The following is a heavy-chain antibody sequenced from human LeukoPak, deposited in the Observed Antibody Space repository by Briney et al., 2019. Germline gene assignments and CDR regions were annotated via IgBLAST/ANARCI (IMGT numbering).Heavy chain of an antibody. J-gene: IGHJ4*02. CDR1: GGSISSYY. Sequence: SETLSLTCTVSGGSISSYYWSWIRQPPGKGLEWIGYIFYSGGTNYNPSLKSRVTISVDTSKNQFSLKLSSVTAADTAVYYCASGLSFDYWGQGTLVTVSS. CDR3: ASGLSFDY. V-gene: IGHV4-59*01. D-gene: IGHD2/OR15-2a*01. CDR2: IFYSGGT.